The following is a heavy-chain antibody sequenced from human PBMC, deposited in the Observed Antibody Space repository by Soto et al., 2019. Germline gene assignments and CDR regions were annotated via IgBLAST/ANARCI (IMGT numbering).Heavy chain of an antibody. J-gene: IGHJ4*02. CDR3: AKGSASTSYFDS. CDR1: GVTFSTYA. Sequence: EVQLLESGGGLVQPGGSLRLSCAASGVTFSTYAMSWVRQAPGKGLEWVSAISRSGGSTYYADSVKGRFTVSRDNPENMLYLQMNSLRAEDTAVYFCAKGSASTSYFDSWGQGNLVTVSS. D-gene: IGHD6-19*01. CDR2: ISRSGGST. V-gene: IGHV3-23*01.